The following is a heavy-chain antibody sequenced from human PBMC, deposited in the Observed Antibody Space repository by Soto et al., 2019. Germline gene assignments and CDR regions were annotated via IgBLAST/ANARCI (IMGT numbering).Heavy chain of an antibody. Sequence: QVQLGQSGAEVKKPGSSEKDSCKASGGTFSSHGITWVRQAPGQGLEWMGWIIPMFGTPKYAQRLQVRVSITADKSPPTAYLELSSLRSEDTAVHSCAIGSVVGMGAATWGLIYWVQGALVTVSS. D-gene: IGHD2-15*01. CDR3: AIGSVVGMGAATWGLIY. V-gene: IGHV1-69*06. CDR1: GGTFSSHG. J-gene: IGHJ4*02. CDR2: IIPMFGTP.